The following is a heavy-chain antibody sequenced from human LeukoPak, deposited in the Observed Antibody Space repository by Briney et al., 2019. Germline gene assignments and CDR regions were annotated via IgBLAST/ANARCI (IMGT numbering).Heavy chain of an antibody. V-gene: IGHV3-7*01. Sequence: GRSLRLSCAASGFTFSSYAMHWVRQAPGKGLEWVANIKQDGSEKYYVDSVKGRFTISRDNAKNSLYLQMNSLRAEDTAVYYCARLGRNYFDYWGQGTLVTVSS. D-gene: IGHD7-27*01. CDR2: IKQDGSEK. CDR1: GFTFSSYA. CDR3: ARLGRNYFDY. J-gene: IGHJ4*02.